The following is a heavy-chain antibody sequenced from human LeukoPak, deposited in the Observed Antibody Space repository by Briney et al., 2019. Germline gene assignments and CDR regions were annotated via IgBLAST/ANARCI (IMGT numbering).Heavy chain of an antibody. CDR3: ARDRYYYDSSGYNWFDP. V-gene: IGHV4-59*12. D-gene: IGHD3-22*01. J-gene: IGHJ5*02. CDR1: GGSISSYY. Sequence: SETLSLTCTVSGGSISSYYWSWIRQPPGKGLEWIGYIYYTGSTNYNPSLKSRITTSVDTSKNQFSLKLSSVTAADTAVYYCARDRYYYDSSGYNWFDPWGQGTLVTVSS. CDR2: IYYTGST.